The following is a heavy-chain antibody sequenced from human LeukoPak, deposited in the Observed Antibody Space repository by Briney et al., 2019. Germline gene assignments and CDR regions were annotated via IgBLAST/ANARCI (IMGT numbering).Heavy chain of an antibody. CDR1: GGSISSHY. Sequence: PSETLSLTCTVSGGSISSHYWSWIRQPPGKGLEWVGYIYYSGTTNYNPSLKSRVTISVDTSKNQFSLKLSSVTAADTAVYYCARWGGGTTGTIPFDYWGQGTLVTVSS. CDR2: IYYSGTT. CDR3: ARWGGGTTGTIPFDY. J-gene: IGHJ4*02. V-gene: IGHV4-59*11. D-gene: IGHD1-1*01.